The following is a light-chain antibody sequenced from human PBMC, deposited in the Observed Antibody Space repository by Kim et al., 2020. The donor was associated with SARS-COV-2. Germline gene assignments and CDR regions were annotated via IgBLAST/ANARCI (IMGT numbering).Light chain of an antibody. J-gene: IGLJ2*01. V-gene: IGLV3-1*01. CDR3: QAWDSSPV. CDR2: QDS. Sequence: SYELTQPPSVSVSPGQTASITCSVDKLGDKYACWYQQKPGQSPVLVIYQDSKRPSGIPERFSGSNSGNTATLTISGTQAMDEADYYCQAWDSSPVFGGGTQLTVL. CDR1: KLGDKY.